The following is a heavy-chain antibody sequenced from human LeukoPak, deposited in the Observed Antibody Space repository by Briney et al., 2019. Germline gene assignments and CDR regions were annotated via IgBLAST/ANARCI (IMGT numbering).Heavy chain of an antibody. CDR3: ARQYDYDSSGYYFGY. D-gene: IGHD3-22*01. J-gene: IGHJ4*02. CDR2: IYYSGST. V-gene: IGHV4-59*08. CDR1: SGSIRNYH. Sequence: PSETLSLICTVSSGSIRNYHWSWIRQPPGKGLEWVGYIYYSGSTNYNPSLESRVTISVDMSKNQFSLKLSSVTAADTAVYYCARQYDYDSSGYYFGYWGQGTLDTVSS.